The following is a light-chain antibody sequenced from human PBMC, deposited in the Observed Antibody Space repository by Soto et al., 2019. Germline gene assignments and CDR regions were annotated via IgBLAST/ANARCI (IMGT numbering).Light chain of an antibody. J-gene: IGLJ1*01. V-gene: IGLV1-40*01. CDR2: GNS. Sequence: QAVVTQPPSVSGAPGQRVTISCTGSSSNIGACYDVHWYQQLPGTAPKHLIYGNSNRPSGVPDRFSGSKSGTSASLAITGLQAEDEADYYCQSYDSSLSEVFGTGTKVTVL. CDR1: SSNIGACYD. CDR3: QSYDSSLSEV.